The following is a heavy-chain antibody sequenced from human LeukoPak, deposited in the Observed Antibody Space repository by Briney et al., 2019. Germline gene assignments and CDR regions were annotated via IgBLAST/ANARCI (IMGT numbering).Heavy chain of an antibody. CDR2: ISAYNGNT. Sequence: ASVKVSCKASGYTFTSYGISWVRQAPGQGLEWMGWISAYNGNTNYAQKLQGRVTMTTDTSTSTAYMELRSLRSDDTAVYYCARTYYYDSSGYFEVPPAIAFDIWGQGTMVTVSS. J-gene: IGHJ3*02. CDR1: GYTFTSYG. D-gene: IGHD3-22*01. V-gene: IGHV1-18*01. CDR3: ARTYYYDSSGYFEVPPAIAFDI.